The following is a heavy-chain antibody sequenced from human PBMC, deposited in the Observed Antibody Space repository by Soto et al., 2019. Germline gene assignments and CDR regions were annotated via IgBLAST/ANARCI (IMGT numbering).Heavy chain of an antibody. CDR1: GFTFRSSW. J-gene: IGHJ4*02. V-gene: IGHV3-74*01. D-gene: IGHD6-19*01. CDR3: ARGPTGWYGYDY. Sequence: EVQLVESGGGLVQPGGSLRLSCVASGFTFRSSWMHWVRQAPGKGLVWVSRINSDGTTKNYAEYAKGRFTIARDNAENTLYLQMDSLTAEDTAVYYCARGPTGWYGYDYWGQGTLLTVSS. CDR2: INSDGTTK.